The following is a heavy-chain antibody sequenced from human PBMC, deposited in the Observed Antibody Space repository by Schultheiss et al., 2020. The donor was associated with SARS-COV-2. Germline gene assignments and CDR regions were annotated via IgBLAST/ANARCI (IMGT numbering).Heavy chain of an antibody. D-gene: IGHD2-2*02. V-gene: IGHV3-30*12. CDR2: ISYDGSNT. J-gene: IGHJ6*02. CDR1: GFTFSSYG. CDR3: ARDLESAYQLLYRDYYYYGMDV. Sequence: GGSLRLSCAASGFTFSSYGMHWVRQAPGKGLEWVAVISYDGSNTYYADSVKGRFTISRDNSKNTLYLQMNSLRDEDTAVYYCARDLESAYQLLYRDYYYYGMDVWGQGTTVTVSS.